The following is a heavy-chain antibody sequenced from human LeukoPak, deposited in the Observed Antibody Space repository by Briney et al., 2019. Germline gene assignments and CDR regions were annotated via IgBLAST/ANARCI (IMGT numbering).Heavy chain of an antibody. CDR1: GFTFSDYY. CDR3: ARALTQTYYFDY. Sequence: GGSLRLSCTAAGFTFSDYYMGWIRQAPGKGLEWVSYISSSGSTIYYADSVKGRFTISRDNAKNSLYLQMNSLRAEDTAVYYCARALTQTYYFDYWGQGTLVTVSS. J-gene: IGHJ4*02. CDR2: ISSSGSTI. V-gene: IGHV3-11*04.